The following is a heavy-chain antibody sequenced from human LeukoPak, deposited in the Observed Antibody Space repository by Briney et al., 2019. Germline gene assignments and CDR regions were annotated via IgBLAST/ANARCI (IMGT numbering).Heavy chain of an antibody. CDR1: GFTVSSNY. CDR2: IYSGGST. CDR3: ASALYYYDSSGYYLDY. D-gene: IGHD3-22*01. Sequence: GGSLRLSCAASGFTVSSNYMSWVRQAPGKGLERVSVIYSGGSTYYADSVKGRFTISRDNSKNTLYLQMNSLRAEDTAVYYCASALYYYDSSGYYLDYWGQGTLVTVSS. V-gene: IGHV3-53*01. J-gene: IGHJ4*02.